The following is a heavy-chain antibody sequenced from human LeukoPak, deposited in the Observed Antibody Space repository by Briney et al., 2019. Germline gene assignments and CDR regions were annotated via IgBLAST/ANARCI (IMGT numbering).Heavy chain of an antibody. CDR3: ARGDPENYYYYYMDV. Sequence: PGGSLRLSCAASGFTFSSYSMNWVRQAPGEGLEWVSYISSSSSTKYYADSMKGRFTISRDNAKNSLYLQMNSLRAEDTAVYYCARGDPENYYYYYMDVWGKGTTVTVSS. CDR2: ISSSSSTK. V-gene: IGHV3-48*01. D-gene: IGHD2-21*02. CDR1: GFTFSSYS. J-gene: IGHJ6*03.